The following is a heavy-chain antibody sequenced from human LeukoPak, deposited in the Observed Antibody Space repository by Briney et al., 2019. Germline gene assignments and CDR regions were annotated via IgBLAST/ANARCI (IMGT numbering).Heavy chain of an antibody. CDR3: ARVQGSSGPGIFEY. Sequence: PGGSLRLSCAAPGFTFSNYWMSWVRQAPGKGLEWVANIKQDGSEKFYVDSVKGRHTISRDNAKNSLYLQMNSLRVEDTAVYYCARVQGSSGPGIFEYWGQGTLVTVSS. V-gene: IGHV3-7*01. CDR1: GFTFSNYW. CDR2: IKQDGSEK. D-gene: IGHD6-19*01. J-gene: IGHJ4*02.